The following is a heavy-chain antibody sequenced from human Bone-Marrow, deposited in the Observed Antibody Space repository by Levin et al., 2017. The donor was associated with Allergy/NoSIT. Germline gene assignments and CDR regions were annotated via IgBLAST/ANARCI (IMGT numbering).Heavy chain of an antibody. CDR1: GFNFFDDY. CDR2: ISHTSNTI. Sequence: GGSLRLSCVASGFNFFDDYMTWIRQAPGKGLEWVSFISHTSNTIHYVDSVKGRFTISRDNNRNSLFLEMNSLRADDTAVYYCARAFSTGGMDVWGQGTPVTVSS. D-gene: IGHD2/OR15-2a*01. CDR3: ARAFSTGGMDV. J-gene: IGHJ6*02. V-gene: IGHV3-11*01.